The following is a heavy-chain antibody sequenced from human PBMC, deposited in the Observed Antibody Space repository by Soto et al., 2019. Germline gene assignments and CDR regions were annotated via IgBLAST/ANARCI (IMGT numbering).Heavy chain of an antibody. J-gene: IGHJ4*02. D-gene: IGHD3-10*01. Sequence: QLQLQESGPGLVKPSETLSLTCTVSGGSISSSSYYWGWIRQPPGKGLEWIGSIYYSGSTYYNPSLKRRVTLSVDTSKPQLSLKLSSVTAADTAVYYCATLWFGEGNYWGQGTLVTVSS. CDR3: ATLWFGEGNY. V-gene: IGHV4-39*01. CDR2: IYYSGST. CDR1: GGSISSSSYY.